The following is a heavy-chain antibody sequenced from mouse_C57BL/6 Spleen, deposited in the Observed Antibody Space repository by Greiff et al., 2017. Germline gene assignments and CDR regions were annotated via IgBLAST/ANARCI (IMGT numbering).Heavy chain of an antibody. CDR3: ARTTTVVAPFDY. V-gene: IGHV1-4*01. Sequence: VQLQQSGAELARPGASVKMSCKASGYTFTSYTMHWVKQRPGQGLEWIGYINPSSGYTKYNQKFKDKATWTADKSSSTAYMQLSSLTSEDSAVYYCARTTTVVAPFDYWGQGTTLTVSS. D-gene: IGHD1-1*01. CDR1: GYTFTSYT. CDR2: INPSSGYT. J-gene: IGHJ2*01.